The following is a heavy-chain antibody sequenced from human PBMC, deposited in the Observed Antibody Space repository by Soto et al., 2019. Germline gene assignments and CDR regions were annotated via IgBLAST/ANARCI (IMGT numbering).Heavy chain of an antibody. CDR3: AKLRYYDFWSGENWFDP. V-gene: IGHV3-23*01. Sequence: LRLSCAASGFTFGTFAMSWVRQAPGKGLEWVSFISGSGDRTSYADPVKGRFTISRDTSENMLYLQMNSLRLEDTAIYYCAKLRYYDFWSGENWFDPWGQGTLVTVSS. CDR2: ISGSGDRT. J-gene: IGHJ5*02. D-gene: IGHD3-3*01. CDR1: GFTFGTFA.